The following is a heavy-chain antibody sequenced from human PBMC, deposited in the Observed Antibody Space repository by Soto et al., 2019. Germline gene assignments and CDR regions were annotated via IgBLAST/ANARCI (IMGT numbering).Heavy chain of an antibody. V-gene: IGHV1-46*01. CDR1: GYTFTIYY. J-gene: IGHJ6*04. CDR3: ARLGPASSWGSNGMDV. D-gene: IGHD6-13*01. CDR2: INPSGGST. Sequence: ASVMVSCTASGYTFTIYYMHWVRQAPGQGLEWMGIINPSGGSTSYAQKFQGRVTMTRDTSTSTVYMELSSLRSEDTAVYYCARLGPASSWGSNGMDVWGKRTTFTASS.